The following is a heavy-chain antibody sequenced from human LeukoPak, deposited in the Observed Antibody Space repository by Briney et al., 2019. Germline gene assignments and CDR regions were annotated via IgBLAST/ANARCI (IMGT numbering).Heavy chain of an antibody. V-gene: IGHV1-18*01. CDR3: ARASDISWPFEN. D-gene: IGHD6-13*01. CDR2: ISAKNANT. CDR1: GYSFSNYG. Sequence: ASVKVSCKASGYSFSNYGIVWVRQAPGQGLEWMGWISAKNANTKNSQKVQGRVTMTTDSSAGIAYLDFRSLRTDVTAVYYCARASDISWPFENWGQGTLVIVSS. J-gene: IGHJ1*01.